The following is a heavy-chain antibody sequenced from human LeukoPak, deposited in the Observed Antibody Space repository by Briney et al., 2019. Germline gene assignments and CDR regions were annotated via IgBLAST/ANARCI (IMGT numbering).Heavy chain of an antibody. CDR1: GYTFTEYY. D-gene: IGHD4-17*01. CDR2: INPNSGGT. V-gene: IGHV1-2*02. J-gene: IGHJ4*02. CDR3: ARDLGPPTVTFDY. Sequence: GASVKVSCKASGYTFTEYYMHWVRQAPGQGLEWMGWINPNSGGTNYAQKFQGRVTITADKSTSTAYMELSSLRSEDTAVYYCARDLGPPTVTFDYWGQGTLVTVSS.